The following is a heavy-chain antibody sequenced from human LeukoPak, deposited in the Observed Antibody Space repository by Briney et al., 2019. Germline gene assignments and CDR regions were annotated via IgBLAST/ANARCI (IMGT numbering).Heavy chain of an antibody. Sequence: GGSLRLSCAASGFTFSSYWMSWVRQALGKGLEWVANIKQDGSEKYHVDSVKGRFTISRDNAKNSLYLQMNSLRAEDTAVYYCAREPYSSGWYGRRRYYFDYWGQGTLVTVSS. CDR1: GFTFSSYW. V-gene: IGHV3-7*01. CDR3: AREPYSSGWYGRRRYYFDY. J-gene: IGHJ4*02. CDR2: IKQDGSEK. D-gene: IGHD6-19*01.